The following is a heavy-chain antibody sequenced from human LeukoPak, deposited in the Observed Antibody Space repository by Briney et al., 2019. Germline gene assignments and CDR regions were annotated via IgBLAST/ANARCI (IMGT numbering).Heavy chain of an antibody. J-gene: IGHJ4*02. CDR1: GFTFTSSA. D-gene: IGHD6-13*01. CDR3: AASPGGIAAGVDY. Sequence: SVKVSCKASGFTFTSSAVQWVRQARGQRLEWIGWIVVGSGNTNYAQKFQERVTITRDMSTSTAYMELSSLRSEDTAVYYCAASPGGIAAGVDYGGQGPLVPVPS. CDR2: IVVGSGNT. V-gene: IGHV1-58*01.